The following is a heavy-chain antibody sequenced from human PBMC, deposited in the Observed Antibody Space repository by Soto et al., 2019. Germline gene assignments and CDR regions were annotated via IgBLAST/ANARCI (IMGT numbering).Heavy chain of an antibody. CDR1: GFTVSNNY. J-gene: IGHJ5*02. CDR2: IYSGGNT. CDR3: TRRPGS. D-gene: IGHD7-27*01. Sequence: EVQLVESGGGLVQPGESLRLSCAASGFTVSNNYMSWVRQAPGKGLEWVSFIYSGGNTYYADSVKGRFTISRDKSKNTLYLQMNTLRVEDTDVYYCTRRPGSWGQGTLVTVSS. V-gene: IGHV3-66*01.